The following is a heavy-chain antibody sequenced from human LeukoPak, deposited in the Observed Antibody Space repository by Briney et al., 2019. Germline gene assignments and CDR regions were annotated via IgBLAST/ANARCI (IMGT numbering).Heavy chain of an antibody. D-gene: IGHD4-17*01. J-gene: IGHJ4*02. CDR2: ITSIADST. CDR3: ARGGHGDEYDY. V-gene: IGHV3-23*01. Sequence: GGSLRLSCAASGFTFSSYWMSWVRQAPGKGLEWVSTITSIADSTYYADSVKGRFTISRDNSKNTLSLQMNSLRAEDTAVYYCARGGHGDEYDYWGQGTLLTVSS. CDR1: GFTFSSYW.